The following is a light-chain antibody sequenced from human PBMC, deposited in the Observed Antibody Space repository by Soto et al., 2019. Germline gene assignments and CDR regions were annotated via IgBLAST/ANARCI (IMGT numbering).Light chain of an antibody. CDR3: QQFNNWPRT. V-gene: IGKV3-15*01. CDR2: GAS. Sequence: EMVMTQSPVTLSVSPGERATLSCRASQSVSSSLAWYQQKPGQAPRLLIYGASTRATGIPARFSGSGSGTEFTLTISSLQSEDFAVYYCQQFNNWPRTFGQGTKVDIK. CDR1: QSVSSS. J-gene: IGKJ1*01.